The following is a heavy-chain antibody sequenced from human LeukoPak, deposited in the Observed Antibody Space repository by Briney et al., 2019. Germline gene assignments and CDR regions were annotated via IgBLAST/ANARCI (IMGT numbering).Heavy chain of an antibody. CDR2: ISAYNGNT. CDR1: GYTFTSYG. J-gene: IGHJ3*02. CDR3: ARDYYDSSGRPDAFDI. D-gene: IGHD3-22*01. Sequence: GASVKVSCKASGYTFTSYGISWVRQAPGQGLEWMGWISAYNGNTNYAQKLQGRVTMTTDTSTSTAYMELRSLRSDDTAVYYCARDYYDSSGRPDAFDIWSQGTMVTVSS. V-gene: IGHV1-18*01.